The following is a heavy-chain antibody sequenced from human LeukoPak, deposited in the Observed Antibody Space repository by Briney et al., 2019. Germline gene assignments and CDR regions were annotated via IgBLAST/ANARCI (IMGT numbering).Heavy chain of an antibody. V-gene: IGHV4-59*01. D-gene: IGHD3-10*01. J-gene: IGHJ4*02. CDR3: ARYGSGSYHFDY. Sequence: SETLSLTCTVSGGSISGYYWSWIRQPPGKGLEWIGFTHYSGSTNYNPSLKSRVTISVDTSKNQFSLKLSSLTAADTAVYYCARYGSGSYHFDYWGQGTLVTVSS. CDR1: GGSISGYY. CDR2: THYSGST.